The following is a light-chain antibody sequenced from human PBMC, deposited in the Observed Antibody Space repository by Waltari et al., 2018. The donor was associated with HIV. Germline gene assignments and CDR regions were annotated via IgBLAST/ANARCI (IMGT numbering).Light chain of an antibody. Sequence: QSALTQPAPVSGSPGPSITISCTASTSDVGASHLIPCYQQFPGKSPPLIIYAVHTRPSGGSYRFSGSKAGNTASLTIADLQAEDEAEYFCNSYRRSDTVVFGGGTKLTVL. J-gene: IGLJ2*01. CDR3: NSYRRSDTVV. CDR1: TSDVGASHL. V-gene: IGLV2-14*01. CDR2: AVH.